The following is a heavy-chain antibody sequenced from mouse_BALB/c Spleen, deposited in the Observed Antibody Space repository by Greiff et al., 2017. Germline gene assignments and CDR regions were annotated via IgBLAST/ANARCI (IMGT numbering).Heavy chain of an antibody. CDR2: IDPETGGT. J-gene: IGHJ2*01. CDR1: GYTFTDYE. V-gene: IGHV1-15*01. D-gene: IGHD1-1*01. CDR3: TRGYGSSYLHY. Sequence: QVQLQQSGAELVRPGASVTLSCKASGYTFTDYEMHWVKQTPVHGLEWIGAIDPETGGTAYNQKFKGKATLTADKSSSTAYMELRSLTSEDSAVYYCTRGYGSSYLHYWGQVTTLTVSS.